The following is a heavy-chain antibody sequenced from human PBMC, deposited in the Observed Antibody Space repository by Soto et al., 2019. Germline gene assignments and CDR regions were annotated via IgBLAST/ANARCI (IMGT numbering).Heavy chain of an antibody. CDR3: ARVQYYYDSSGYYDAFDI. CDR1: GFTFSSYW. J-gene: IGHJ3*02. CDR2: INSDVSIT. V-gene: IGHV3-74*01. D-gene: IGHD3-22*01. Sequence: EVQLVESGGGLVQPGGSLRLSCATSGFTFSSYWMHWVRQAPGKGLVWVARINSDVSITTYADSVKGRFTISRDNARNTLYLQMNSLRDEDTAVYYCARVQYYYDSSGYYDAFDIWDQGTTVTVSS.